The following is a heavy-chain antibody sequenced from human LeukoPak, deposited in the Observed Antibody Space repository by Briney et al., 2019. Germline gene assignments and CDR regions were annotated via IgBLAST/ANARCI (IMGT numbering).Heavy chain of an antibody. Sequence: ASLKVSCKASGYSFTGYYIHWVRQAPGQGLEWMAWIDPNSGGTNYAQKFQGRVTMTRDTSISTAYMELSRLTSDDTAVYYCARGNYGGNSYDAFDIWGQGTMVTVSS. CDR3: ARGNYGGNSYDAFDI. CDR1: GYSFTGYY. D-gene: IGHD4-23*01. CDR2: IDPNSGGT. J-gene: IGHJ3*02. V-gene: IGHV1-2*02.